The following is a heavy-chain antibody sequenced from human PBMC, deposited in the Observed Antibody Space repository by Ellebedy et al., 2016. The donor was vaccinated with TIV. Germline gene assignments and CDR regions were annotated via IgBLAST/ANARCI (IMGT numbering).Heavy chain of an antibody. CDR2: IYHSGST. CDR3: ARVTSRFGELGA. J-gene: IGHJ4*02. CDR1: GGSISSGGYS. D-gene: IGHD3-10*01. V-gene: IGHV4-30-2*01. Sequence: SETLSLXXAVSGGSISSGGYSWSWIRQPPGKGLEWIGYIYHSGSTYYNPSLKSRVTISVDRSKNQFSLKLSSVTAADTAVYYCARVTSRFGELGAWGQGTLVTVSS.